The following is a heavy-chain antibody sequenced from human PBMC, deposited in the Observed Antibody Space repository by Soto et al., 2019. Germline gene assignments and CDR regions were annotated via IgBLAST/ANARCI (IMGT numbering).Heavy chain of an antibody. Sequence: GGSLRLSCAASGFTFDDYAMHWVRQAPGKGLEWVSGISWNSGSIGYADSVKGRFTISRDNAKNSLYLQMNSLRAEDTALYYCAKDIRDRPSYYGMDVWGQGTTVTVSS. CDR3: AKDIRDRPSYYGMDV. CDR2: ISWNSGSI. CDR1: GFTFDDYA. J-gene: IGHJ6*02. D-gene: IGHD2-15*01. V-gene: IGHV3-9*01.